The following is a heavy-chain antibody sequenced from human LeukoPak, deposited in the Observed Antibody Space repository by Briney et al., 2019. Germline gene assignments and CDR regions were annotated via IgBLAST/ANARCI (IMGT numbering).Heavy chain of an antibody. Sequence: ASVKVSCKASGYTFTSYGISWVRQAPGQGLEWMGWISAYNGNTNYAQKLQGRVTITTDTSTSTAYMELRSLRSDDTAVYYCARCPSITGTTPNDYWGQGTLVTVSS. D-gene: IGHD1-7*01. J-gene: IGHJ4*02. CDR3: ARCPSITGTTPNDY. V-gene: IGHV1-18*01. CDR2: ISAYNGNT. CDR1: GYTFTSYG.